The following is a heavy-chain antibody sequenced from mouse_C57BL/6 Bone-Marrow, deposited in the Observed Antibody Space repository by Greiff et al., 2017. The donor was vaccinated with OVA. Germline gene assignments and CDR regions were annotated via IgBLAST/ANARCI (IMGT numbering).Heavy chain of an antibody. Sequence: EVKLQQSGAELVRPGASVKLSCTASGFNIQDDYMHWVKQRPEQGLEWIGWIDPENGDTEYASKFQGKATITADTSSNTAYLQLSSLTSEDTAVYYCSYYDYDGGYWGQGTTLTVSS. CDR3: SYYDYDGGY. V-gene: IGHV14-4*01. J-gene: IGHJ2*01. CDR1: GFNIQDDY. D-gene: IGHD2-4*01. CDR2: IDPENGDT.